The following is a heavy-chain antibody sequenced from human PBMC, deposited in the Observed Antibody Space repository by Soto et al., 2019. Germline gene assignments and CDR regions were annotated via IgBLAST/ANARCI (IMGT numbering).Heavy chain of an antibody. CDR2: LIPIFGTA. CDR3: ARDRGYSSGWALFGYGMDV. CDR1: GGTFSSYA. Sequence: QVQLVQSGAEVKKPGSSVKVSCKASGGTFSSYAISWVRQAPGQGLEWMGGLIPIFGTANYAQKFQGRVTITADESTSTAYMELSSLRSEDTAVYYCARDRGYSSGWALFGYGMDVWGQGTTVTVSS. V-gene: IGHV1-69*12. J-gene: IGHJ6*02. D-gene: IGHD6-19*01.